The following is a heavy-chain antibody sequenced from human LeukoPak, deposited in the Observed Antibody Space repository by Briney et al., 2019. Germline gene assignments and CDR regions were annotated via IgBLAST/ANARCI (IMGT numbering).Heavy chain of an antibody. J-gene: IGHJ4*02. D-gene: IGHD5-24*01. CDR3: ARDRMATYPL. CDR2: IYTSGST. Sequence: SETLSLTCTVSGGSISSYYWSWIRQPAAKGLEWIGRIYTSGSTNYNPSLTSRVPMSVDTSKNQFSLKLSSVPAADTAVYYCARDRMATYPLWGQGTLVTVSS. CDR1: GGSISSYY. V-gene: IGHV4-4*07.